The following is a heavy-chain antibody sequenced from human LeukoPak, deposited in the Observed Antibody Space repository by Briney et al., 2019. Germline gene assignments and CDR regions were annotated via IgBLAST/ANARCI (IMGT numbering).Heavy chain of an antibody. CDR2: ISAYKGNT. CDR1: GYTFTTYG. J-gene: IGHJ6*02. CDR3: ARQHSSGYYSPHYYYGMDV. V-gene: IGHV1-18*01. D-gene: IGHD3-22*01. Sequence: GASVNVSCKASGYTFTTYGISWVRQAPGQGLEWMGWISAYKGNTNYAQKLQGRVTMTTETSTSTDYMELRSLRSDETAGYYCARQHSSGYYSPHYYYGMDVWGQGTTVTVSS.